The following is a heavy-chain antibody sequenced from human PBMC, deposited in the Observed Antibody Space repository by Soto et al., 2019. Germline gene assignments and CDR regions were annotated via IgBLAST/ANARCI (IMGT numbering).Heavy chain of an antibody. D-gene: IGHD3-10*01. J-gene: IGHJ4*02. V-gene: IGHV1-3*01. Sequence: ASVKVSCKASGYTFTSYGISWVRQAPGQRLEWMGWINAGNGNTKYSQKFQGRVTITRDTSASTAYMELSSLRSEDTAAYYCARDMGFGLSDYWGQGTLVTVSS. CDR1: GYTFTSYG. CDR2: INAGNGNT. CDR3: ARDMGFGLSDY.